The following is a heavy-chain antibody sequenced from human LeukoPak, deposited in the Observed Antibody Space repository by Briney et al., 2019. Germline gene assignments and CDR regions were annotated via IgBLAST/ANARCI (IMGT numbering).Heavy chain of an antibody. Sequence: PSQTLSLTCAVSGGSISSGGYSWSWIRQPPGKGLEWIGYIYYSGSTYYNPSLKSRVTISVDTSKNQFSLKLSSVTAADTAVYYCARSRSWYGNNWFDPWGQGTLVTVSS. D-gene: IGHD6-13*01. CDR2: IYYSGST. V-gene: IGHV4-30-4*07. CDR3: ARSRSWYGNNWFDP. CDR1: GGSISSGGYS. J-gene: IGHJ5*02.